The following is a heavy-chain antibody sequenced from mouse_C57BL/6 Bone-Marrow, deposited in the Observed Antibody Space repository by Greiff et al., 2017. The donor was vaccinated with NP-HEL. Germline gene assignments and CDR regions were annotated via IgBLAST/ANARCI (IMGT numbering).Heavy chain of an antibody. CDR2: IYPGNGDT. J-gene: IGHJ1*03. Sequence: LQQSGAELVRPGASVKMSCKASGYTFTSYNMHWVKQTPRQGLEWIGAIYPGNGDTSYNQKFKGKATLTVDKSSSTAYMQLSSLTSEDSAVYLCARGNYCGSSWYFDVWGRGTTVTVSA. V-gene: IGHV1-12*01. D-gene: IGHD1-1*01. CDR3: ARGNYCGSSWYFDV. CDR1: GYTFTSYN.